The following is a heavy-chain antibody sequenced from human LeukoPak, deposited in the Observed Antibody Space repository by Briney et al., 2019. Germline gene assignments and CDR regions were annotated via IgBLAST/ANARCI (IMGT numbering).Heavy chain of an antibody. CDR2: IYWNDDK. Sequence: ESGPTLVKPTQTLTLTCTFSGFSLSTSGVGVGWIRQPPGKALEWLALIYWNDDKRYSPSLKSRLTITKDTSKNQVVLTMTNMDPVYTSTYYCAYRPRFGEYGDFDYWGQGTLVTVSS. D-gene: IGHD3-10*01. CDR1: GFSLSTSGVG. CDR3: AYRPRFGEYGDFDY. V-gene: IGHV2-5*01. J-gene: IGHJ4*02.